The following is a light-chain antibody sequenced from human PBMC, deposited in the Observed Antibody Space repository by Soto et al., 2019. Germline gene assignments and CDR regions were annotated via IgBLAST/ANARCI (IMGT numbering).Light chain of an antibody. CDR3: QYYDSYSWT. V-gene: IGKV1-5*03. CDR1: QSISDW. CDR2: KAS. J-gene: IGKJ1*01. Sequence: DIQMTQSPSTLSASVGDRVTITCRASQSISDWLDWYQQKPGKAPKFLIYKASNLEIGVPLRFSGSGSGTEFTLNISSVKPDDFATYYCQYYDSYSWTFGQGTNVEIK.